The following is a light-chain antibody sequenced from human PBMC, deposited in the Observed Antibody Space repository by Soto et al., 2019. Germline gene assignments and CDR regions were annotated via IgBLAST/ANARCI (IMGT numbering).Light chain of an antibody. CDR2: EVS. J-gene: IGLJ3*02. CDR3: SSYAGNNNVV. CDR1: SSDVGAYNY. Sequence: QSALTQPPSASGSPGQSVTISCTGTSSDVGAYNYVSWYQQHPGKAPKLIIYEVSKRPSGDPDRFSGSKSGNTASLTVSGLQAEDEADYYCSSYAGNNNVVFGGGTKVTVL. V-gene: IGLV2-8*01.